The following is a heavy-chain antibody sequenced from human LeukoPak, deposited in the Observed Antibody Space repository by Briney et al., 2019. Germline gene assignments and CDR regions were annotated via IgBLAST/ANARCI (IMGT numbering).Heavy chain of an antibody. Sequence: ASVKVSCKVSGYTLTELSMHWVRQAPGKGLEWMGGFDPEDGETIYAQKFQGRVTMTEDTSTDTAYMELSSLRSEDTAVYYCATAYEAAAMDLGGYFDYWGQGTLVTVSS. V-gene: IGHV1-24*01. J-gene: IGHJ4*02. CDR1: GYTLTELS. CDR2: FDPEDGET. CDR3: ATAYEAAAMDLGGYFDY. D-gene: IGHD2-2*01.